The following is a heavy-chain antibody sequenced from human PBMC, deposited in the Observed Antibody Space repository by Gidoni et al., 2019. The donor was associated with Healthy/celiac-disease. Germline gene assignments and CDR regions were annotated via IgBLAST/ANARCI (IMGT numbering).Heavy chain of an antibody. V-gene: IGHV4-31*03. Sequence: QVQLQESGPGLVKPSQTLSLTCTVSGGSISSGGYYWGWIRQHPGKGLEWIGYIYYSGSTYYNPSLKSRVTISVDTSKNQFSLKLSSVTAADTAVYYCAREALTSYYYGMDVWGQGTTVTVSS. CDR2: IYYSGST. CDR3: AREALTSYYYGMDV. CDR1: GGSISSGGYY. J-gene: IGHJ6*02.